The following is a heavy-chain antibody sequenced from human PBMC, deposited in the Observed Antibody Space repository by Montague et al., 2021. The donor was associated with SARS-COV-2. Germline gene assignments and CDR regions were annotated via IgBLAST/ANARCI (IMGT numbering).Heavy chain of an antibody. J-gene: IGHJ4*02. CDR3: ARGSPVTDY. Sequence: SETLSLTCAVYGGSFSGYYWSWVRQPPGKGLEWIGEITHSGSTNYKPSLKRRVTISVDTSKNQFSLKLSSVTAADTAVYYCARGSPVTDYWGQGTLVTVSS. D-gene: IGHD4-17*01. CDR1: GGSFSGYY. V-gene: IGHV4-34*01. CDR2: ITHSGST.